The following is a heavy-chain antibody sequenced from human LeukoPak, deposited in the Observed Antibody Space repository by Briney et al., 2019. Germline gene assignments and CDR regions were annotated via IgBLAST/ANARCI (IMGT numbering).Heavy chain of an antibody. V-gene: IGHV5-51*01. CDR2: IYPDDSDT. CDR1: GYTFGSYW. CDR3: ASPQAAYCGGDCYSP. D-gene: IGHD2-21*02. Sequence: SGESLKMSCKGSGYTFGSYWIGWVRQMPGKGLEWVGIIYPDDSDTRYSPSFQGQVTISLDRSINTAYLQWSSLKASDTAIYYCASPQAAYCGGDCYSPWGQGTMVTVSS. J-gene: IGHJ3*01.